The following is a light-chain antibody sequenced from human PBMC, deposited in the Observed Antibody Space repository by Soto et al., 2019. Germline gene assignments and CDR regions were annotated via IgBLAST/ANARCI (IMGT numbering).Light chain of an antibody. J-gene: IGKJ4*01. V-gene: IGKV2-30*01. CDR3: QKYNSGGPLT. CDR1: QSLLYFDGSTF. Sequence: DVVMTQSPLSLSVTLGQPASMCFRCSQSLLYFDGSTFLNWFHQRPGQPPRRLIYKVSQRDSGVPSRFSGSGSGTDFTLTISSLQPDDVATYYCQKYNSGGPLTFGGGTKVDIK. CDR2: KVS.